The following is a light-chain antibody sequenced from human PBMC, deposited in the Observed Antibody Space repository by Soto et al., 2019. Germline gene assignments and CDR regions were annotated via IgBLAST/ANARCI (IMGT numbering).Light chain of an antibody. V-gene: IGKV3-20*01. CDR2: DAS. CDR1: QSISGRY. Sequence: ETVLTQSPGPLSLSPGERASLSCRASQSISGRYLAWYQQKPGQAPRLLIYDASSRATGIPDRFSGSGSGTDFILTISRLEPEDFAVYYCQQYGSSPLTSGGGTKVEIK. CDR3: QQYGSSPLT. J-gene: IGKJ4*01.